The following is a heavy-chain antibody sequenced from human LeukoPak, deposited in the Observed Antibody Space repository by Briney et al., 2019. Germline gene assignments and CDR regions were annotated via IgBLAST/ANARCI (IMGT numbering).Heavy chain of an antibody. J-gene: IGHJ5*02. D-gene: IGHD3-16*01. Sequence: SEPLSLPCSISGDSIPTSSYWWRWIRQSPGKGLEWIGSIYSSGNSYYNPSLKTRATIPPDTSKNQYSLRLTSVTAADTARYYCARRGIWDLQIGNWFDPWGQGILVIVSS. CDR3: ARRGIWDLQIGNWFDP. V-gene: IGHV4-39*01. CDR2: IYSSGNS. CDR1: GDSIPTSSYW.